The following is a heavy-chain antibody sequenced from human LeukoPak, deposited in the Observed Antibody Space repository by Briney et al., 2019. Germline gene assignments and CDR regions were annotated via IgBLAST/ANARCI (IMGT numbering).Heavy chain of an antibody. Sequence: SGTLSLTCTVSGGSFSSSYWSWIRQPPGKGLEWIGYIYYSGSTNYNPSLKSRVTMSVDMSKNQFSLKLRPVATADTAVYYCSGGDSGSYFNYWGQGTLVAVSS. V-gene: IGHV4-59*01. CDR1: GGSFSSSY. J-gene: IGHJ4*02. CDR3: SGGDSGSYFNY. D-gene: IGHD3-10*01. CDR2: IYYSGST.